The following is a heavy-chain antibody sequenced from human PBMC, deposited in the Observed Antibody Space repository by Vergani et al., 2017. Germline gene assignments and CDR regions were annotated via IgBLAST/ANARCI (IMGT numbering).Heavy chain of an antibody. CDR3: AKTQVGSGWYHDAFDI. CDR1: GFTFSSYA. V-gene: IGHV3-23*01. CDR2: ISGSGGST. D-gene: IGHD6-19*01. J-gene: IGHJ3*02. Sequence: EVQLLESGGGLVQPGGSLRLSCAASGFTFSSYAMSWVRQAPGKGLEWVSAISGSGGSTYYADSVKGRFTISRDNSKNTLYLQMNSLRAEDTAVYYCAKTQVGSGWYHDAFDIWGQGTMVTVSS.